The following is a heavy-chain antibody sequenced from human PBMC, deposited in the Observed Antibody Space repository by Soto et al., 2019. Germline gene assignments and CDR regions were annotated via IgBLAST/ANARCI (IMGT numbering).Heavy chain of an antibody. CDR3: ARDPSHWFDP. J-gene: IGHJ5*02. V-gene: IGHV4-30-2*06. CDR1: GASITSDGYS. CDR2: IFHSGTT. Sequence: ITCAVSGASITSDGYSWSWIRQSPGKGLEWIGYIFHSGTTQYNPSLRGRVTISVDRSKNQFSLRLNSVTAADAAVYYCARDPSHWFDPWGQGALVTVSS.